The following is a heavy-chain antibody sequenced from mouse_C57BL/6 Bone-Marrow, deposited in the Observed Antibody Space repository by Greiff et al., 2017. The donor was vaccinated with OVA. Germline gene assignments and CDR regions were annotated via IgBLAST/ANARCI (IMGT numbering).Heavy chain of an antibody. J-gene: IGHJ3*01. Sequence: EVMLVESGGGLVQPKGSLKLSCAASGFSFNTYAMNWVRQAPGKGSEWVARIRSKSNNYATYYADSVKDRFTISRDDSESMLYLQMNNLKTEDTAMYYCVRRAFAYWGQGTLVTVSA. V-gene: IGHV10-1*01. CDR1: GFSFNTYA. CDR3: VRRAFAY. CDR2: IRSKSNNYAT.